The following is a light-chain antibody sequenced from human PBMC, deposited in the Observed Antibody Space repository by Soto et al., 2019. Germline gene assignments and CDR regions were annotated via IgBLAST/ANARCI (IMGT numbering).Light chain of an antibody. CDR3: QQYGSSPYT. CDR2: GAS. V-gene: IGKV3-20*01. J-gene: IGKJ2*01. CDR1: QGVGSSY. Sequence: EIVLTQSPGTLSLSPGERAALSCRASQGVGSSYLAWYQQKPGQAPRLLIYGASSRPTGIPDRFSGSGSGTDFTLTISRLEPEDFAFYYCQQYGSSPYTFGQGTKLEIK.